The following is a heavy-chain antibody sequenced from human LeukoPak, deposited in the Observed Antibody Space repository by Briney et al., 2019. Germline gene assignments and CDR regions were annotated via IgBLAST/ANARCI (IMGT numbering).Heavy chain of an antibody. D-gene: IGHD3-22*01. CDR1: GFTFSSYD. Sequence: PGGSLRLSCAASGFTFSSYDMNWVRQAPEKGLEWVSYISNSGDTIYYADSVKGRFTISRDNAKKSLYLQMNSLRAEDTAVYYCATEPPLGDTSSYYFNYWGQGTVVTVSS. CDR2: ISNSGDTI. J-gene: IGHJ4*02. V-gene: IGHV3-48*03. CDR3: ATEPPLGDTSSYYFNY.